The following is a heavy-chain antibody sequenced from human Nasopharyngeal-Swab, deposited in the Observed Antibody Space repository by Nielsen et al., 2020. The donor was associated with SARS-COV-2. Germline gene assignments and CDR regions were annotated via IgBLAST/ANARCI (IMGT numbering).Heavy chain of an antibody. CDR3: ARGPGDGMDV. D-gene: IGHD3-10*01. CDR2: ISYDGSNK. V-gene: IGHV3-30-3*01. Sequence: QPPGKGLEWVAVISYDGSNKYYADSVKGRFTISRDNSKNTLYLQMNSLRAEDTAVYYCARGPGDGMDVWGQGTTVTVSS. J-gene: IGHJ6*02.